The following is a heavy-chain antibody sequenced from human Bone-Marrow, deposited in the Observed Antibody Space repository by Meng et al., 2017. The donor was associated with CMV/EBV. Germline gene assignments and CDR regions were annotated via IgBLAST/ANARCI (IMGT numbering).Heavy chain of an antibody. CDR2: INTNTGNP. V-gene: IGHV7-4-1*01. Sequence: SVKVSCKASGYTFTSYAMNWVRQAPGQGLEWMGWINTNTGNPTYAQGFTGRFVFSLDTSVSTAYLQICSLKAEDTAVYYCARDKQLVLETHRYYGMDVWGQGTTVTVSS. CDR3: ARDKQLVLETHRYYGMDV. J-gene: IGHJ6*02. D-gene: IGHD6-6*01. CDR1: GYTFTSYA.